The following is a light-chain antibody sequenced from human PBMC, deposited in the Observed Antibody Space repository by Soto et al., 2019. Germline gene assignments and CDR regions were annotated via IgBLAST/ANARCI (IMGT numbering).Light chain of an antibody. Sequence: DIQMTQSPSSLSASVGDRVTITCRASQDISNYLAWYQQKPGKAPKLVIYAGTTLQSGVPSRFSGSGSGTDFTLTISSLQPEDVATFYCQEYNSALWTFGQGTKVEF. CDR1: QDISNY. J-gene: IGKJ1*01. V-gene: IGKV1-27*01. CDR2: AGT. CDR3: QEYNSALWT.